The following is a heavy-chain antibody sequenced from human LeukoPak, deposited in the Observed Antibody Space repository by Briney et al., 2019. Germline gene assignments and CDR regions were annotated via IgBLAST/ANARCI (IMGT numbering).Heavy chain of an antibody. J-gene: IGHJ3*02. CDR3: ARHSAHSSTNDAFDI. Sequence: SQTLSLTCTVSGGSISSGSYYWSWIRQPAGKGLEWIGRIYTSGSTNYNPSLKSRVTISVDTSKNQFSLKLSTETAADSAVYYCARHSAHSSTNDAFDIWGQGTMVTVSP. CDR1: GGSISSGSYY. D-gene: IGHD6-13*01. V-gene: IGHV4-61*02. CDR2: IYTSGST.